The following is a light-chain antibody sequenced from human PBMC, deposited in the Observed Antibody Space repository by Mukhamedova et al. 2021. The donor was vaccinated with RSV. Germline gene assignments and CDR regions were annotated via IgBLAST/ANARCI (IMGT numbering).Light chain of an antibody. J-gene: IGLJ1*01. V-gene: IGLV1-40*01. Sequence: PGTAPKLLIYGSSNRPSGVPDRFSGSKSGTSASLAITGLQAEDEADYFCNSYTSITTYVFGTGTKVTV. CDR2: GSS. CDR3: NSYTSITTYV.